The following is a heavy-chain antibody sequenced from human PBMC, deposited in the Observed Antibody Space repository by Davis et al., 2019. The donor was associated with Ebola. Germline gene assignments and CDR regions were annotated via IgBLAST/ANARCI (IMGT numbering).Heavy chain of an antibody. CDR1: GYSFSNYT. CDR2: INTGNGYT. CDR3: ARDEFDF. Sequence: AASVKVSCKASGYSFSNYTVHWVRQAPGQRLEWMGWINTGNGYTEYSQKFQGRVTITRDTSASTAYMEVSSLTSEDMAVYYCARDEFDFWGQGTLVTVSS. J-gene: IGHJ4*02. V-gene: IGHV1-3*04.